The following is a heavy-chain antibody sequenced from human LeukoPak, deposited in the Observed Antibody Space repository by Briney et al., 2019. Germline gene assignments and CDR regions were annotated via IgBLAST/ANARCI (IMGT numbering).Heavy chain of an antibody. J-gene: IGHJ3*02. CDR3: AKDPRSLEEGAFDI. CDR2: ISYDGSNK. Sequence: GGSLRLSCAASGFTFSSYGMHWVRQAPGKGLEWVAVISYDGSNKYYADSVKGRFTISRDNSKNTLCLQMNSLRAEDTAVYYCAKDPRSLEEGAFDIWGQGTMVTVSS. D-gene: IGHD1-1*01. V-gene: IGHV3-30*18. CDR1: GFTFSSYG.